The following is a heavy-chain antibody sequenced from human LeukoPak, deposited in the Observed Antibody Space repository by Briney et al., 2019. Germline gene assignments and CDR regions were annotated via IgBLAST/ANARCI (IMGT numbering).Heavy chain of an antibody. CDR3: ARGPLGRYFDWA. Sequence: SQTLSLTCTVSGGSISSGSYYWSWIRQPAGKGLEWIGRIYSSGSTNYNPSLKSRVTISVDTSTNQFSLKLNSVTAADTAIYYCARGPLGRYFDWAWGQGTLVTVSS. CDR2: IYSSGST. CDR1: GGSISSGSYY. D-gene: IGHD3-9*01. J-gene: IGHJ5*02. V-gene: IGHV4-61*02.